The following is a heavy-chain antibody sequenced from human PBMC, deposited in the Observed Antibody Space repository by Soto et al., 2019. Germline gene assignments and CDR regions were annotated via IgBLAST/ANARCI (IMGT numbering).Heavy chain of an antibody. CDR2: INAGNGNT. J-gene: IGHJ6*02. V-gene: IGHV1-3*01. CDR3: ARDWCSSTSCYRGGSDYYGMDV. CDR1: GYTFTSYA. D-gene: IGHD2-2*01. Sequence: QVQLVQSGAEVKKPGASVKVSCKASGYTFTSYAMHWVRQAPGQRLEWMGWINAGNGNTKYSQKFQGRVTITRDTSASTDYMELSSLRSEDTAVYYCARDWCSSTSCYRGGSDYYGMDVWGQGTTVTVSS.